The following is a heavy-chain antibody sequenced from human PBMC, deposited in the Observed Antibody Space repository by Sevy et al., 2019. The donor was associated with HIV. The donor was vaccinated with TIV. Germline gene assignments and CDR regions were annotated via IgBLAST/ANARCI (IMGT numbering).Heavy chain of an antibody. J-gene: IGHJ4*02. CDR3: AHETFGRFES. CDR1: GFTFSANW. D-gene: IGHD3-16*01. CDR2: IKADGSDK. Sequence: GGSLRLSCAASGFTFSANWMNWVRQAPGKGLEWVTNIKADGSDKHYVDSVEGRFTISRDNSKNLLFLQMNSLRVEDTAVYYCAHETFGRFESWGQGTLVTVSS. V-gene: IGHV3-7*01.